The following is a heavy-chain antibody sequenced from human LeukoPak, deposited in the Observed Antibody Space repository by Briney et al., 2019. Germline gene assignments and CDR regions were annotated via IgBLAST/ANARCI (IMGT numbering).Heavy chain of an antibody. V-gene: IGHV4-59*08. CDR3: ARQLDGSGLTPYYFDY. CDR1: GGSISSYY. J-gene: IGHJ4*02. CDR2: IYYSGST. D-gene: IGHD3-10*01. Sequence: ASETLSLTCTVSGGSISSYYWSWIRQPPGKGLEWIGYIYYSGSTNYNPSLKSRVTISVDTSKNQFSLKLSSVTAADTAVYYCARQLDGSGLTPYYFDYWGQGTLVTVSS.